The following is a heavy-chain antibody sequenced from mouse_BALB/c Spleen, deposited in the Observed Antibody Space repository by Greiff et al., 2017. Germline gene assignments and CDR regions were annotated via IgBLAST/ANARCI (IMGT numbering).Heavy chain of an antibody. CDR3: ARGGYPWYFDV. V-gene: IGHV5-17*02. D-gene: IGHD2-2*01. CDR2: ISSGSSTI. J-gene: IGHJ1*01. Sequence: EVQVVESGGGLVQPGGSRKLSCAASGFTFSSFGMHWVRQAPEKGLEWVAYISSGSSTIYYADTVKGRFTISRDNPKNTLFLQMTSLRSEDTAMYYCARGGYPWYFDVWGAGTTVTVSS. CDR1: GFTFSSFG.